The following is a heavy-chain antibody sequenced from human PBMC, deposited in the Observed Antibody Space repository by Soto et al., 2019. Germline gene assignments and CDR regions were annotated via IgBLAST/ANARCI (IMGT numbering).Heavy chain of an antibody. D-gene: IGHD6-19*01. CDR1: GYTFTSYG. J-gene: IGHJ6*02. CDR3: ARRPFSSGRIPSYYYYYYGMDV. V-gene: IGHV1-18*04. Sequence: ASVKVSSKASGYTFTSYGISWVRQAPGQGLEWMGWISAYNGNTNYAQKLQGRVTMTTDTSTSTAYMELRSLRSDDTAVYYCARRPFSSGRIPSYYYYYYGMDVWGQGTTVTVSS. CDR2: ISAYNGNT.